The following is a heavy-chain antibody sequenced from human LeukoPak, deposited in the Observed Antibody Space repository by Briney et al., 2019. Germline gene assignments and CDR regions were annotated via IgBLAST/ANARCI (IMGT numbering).Heavy chain of an antibody. CDR3: ARDLRLESGGEYFPDAFDI. CDR1: GYTFTSYG. Sequence: ASVKVSCKASGYTFTSYGISWVRQAPGQGLERMGWISAYNGNTNYAQKLQGRVTMTTDTSTSTAYMELRSLRSDDTAVYYCARDLRLESGGEYFPDAFDIWGQGTMVTVSS. D-gene: IGHD2-21*01. CDR2: ISAYNGNT. J-gene: IGHJ3*02. V-gene: IGHV1-18*01.